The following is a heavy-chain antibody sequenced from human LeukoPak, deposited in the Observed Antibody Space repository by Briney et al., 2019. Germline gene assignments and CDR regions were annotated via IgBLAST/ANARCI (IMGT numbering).Heavy chain of an antibody. CDR1: GYTFTGYY. CDR2: INPNSGGT. D-gene: IGHD3-22*01. Sequence: ASVKVSCKASGYTFTGYYMHWVRQAPGQGLEWMGWINPNSGGTNYAQKFQGRVTMTRDTSISTAYMELSRLRSDDTAVYYCAGGTYCYDSSGSQSWFDPWGQGTLVTVSS. J-gene: IGHJ5*02. CDR3: AGGTYCYDSSGSQSWFDP. V-gene: IGHV1-2*02.